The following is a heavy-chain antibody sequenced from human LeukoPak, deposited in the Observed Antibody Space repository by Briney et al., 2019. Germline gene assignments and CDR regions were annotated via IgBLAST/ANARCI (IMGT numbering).Heavy chain of an antibody. CDR3: ATTRPNYYFDY. V-gene: IGHV4-39*01. Sequence: SETLSLTCTVSGGSISSSSYYWGWIRQPPGKGLEWIGSIYYSGSTYYSPSLKSRVTISVDTSKNQFSLKLSSVTAADTAVYYCATTRPNYYFDYWGQGTLVTVSS. J-gene: IGHJ4*02. D-gene: IGHD4/OR15-4a*01. CDR2: IYYSGST. CDR1: GGSISSSSYY.